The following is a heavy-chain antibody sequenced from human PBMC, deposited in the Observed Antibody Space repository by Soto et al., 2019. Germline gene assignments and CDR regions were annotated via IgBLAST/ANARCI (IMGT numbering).Heavy chain of an antibody. CDR3: TGGPPNWGFDS. CDR1: GYTFTSYD. V-gene: IGHV1-8*01. CDR2: MSPKTANT. J-gene: IGHJ5*01. Sequence: ASVKISCKASGYTFTSYDINWVRQTAGQGLEWMGWMSPKTANTGYAQKFQGRVTMTRSTSISTAYMELSSLTSEDTAVYYCTGGPPNWGFDSWGQGTPVTVSS. D-gene: IGHD7-27*01.